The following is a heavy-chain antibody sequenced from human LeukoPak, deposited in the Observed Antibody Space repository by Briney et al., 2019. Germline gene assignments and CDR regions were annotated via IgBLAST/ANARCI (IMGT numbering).Heavy chain of an antibody. CDR2: ISYDGSNK. D-gene: IGHD6-13*01. J-gene: IGHJ6*03. V-gene: IGHV3-30*03. CDR1: GFTFRNYW. CDR3: AREGSSSWSRFMDV. Sequence: PGGSLRLSCAASGFTFRNYWMSWVRQAPGKGLEWVAVISYDGSNKYYADSVKGRFTISRDNSKNTLYLQMNSLRAEDTAVYYCAREGSSSWSRFMDVWGKGTTVTVSS.